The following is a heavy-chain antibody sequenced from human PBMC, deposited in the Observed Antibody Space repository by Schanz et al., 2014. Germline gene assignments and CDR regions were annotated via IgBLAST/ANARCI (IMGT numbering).Heavy chain of an antibody. J-gene: IGHJ4*02. D-gene: IGHD3-10*01. CDR2: IKSKTDGGTR. Sequence: EVQLVESGGGLVKPGGSLRLSCATSGFTLNNAWMNWVRQAPGKGLQWVARIKSKTDGGTRDYAAPVKGRFTISTDDSKNTVYLQMNSLQTEDTAVYYCARGGFGEVSYFDYWGQGTLVTVSS. CDR1: GFTLNNAW. V-gene: IGHV3-15*01. CDR3: ARGGFGEVSYFDY.